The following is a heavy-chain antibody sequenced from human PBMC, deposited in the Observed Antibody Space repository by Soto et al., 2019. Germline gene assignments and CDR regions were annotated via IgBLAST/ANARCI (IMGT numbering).Heavy chain of an antibody. J-gene: IGHJ5*02. Sequence: VKRSWKSAGGTLSSYAICWVRQAPGPGIEWMGGIIPIFGTANYAQKFQGRVTITADESTSTAYMELSSLRSEDTAVYYCVRGGCLSHDHVINAPDTLGFDLCVQGT. V-gene: IGHV1-69*01. CDR1: GGTLSSYA. D-gene: IGHD6-25*01. CDR2: IIPIFGTA. CDR3: VRGGCLSHDHVINAPDTLGFDL.